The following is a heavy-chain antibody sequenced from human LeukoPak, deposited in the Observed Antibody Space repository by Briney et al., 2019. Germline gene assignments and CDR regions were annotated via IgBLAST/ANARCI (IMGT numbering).Heavy chain of an antibody. V-gene: IGHV1-2*04. CDR2: INPNSGGT. CDR1: GYTFTGYY. Sequence: ASGKVSCKASGYTFTGYYMHWVRQAPGQGLEWMGWINPNSGGTNYAQKFQGWVTMTRDTSISTAYMELSRLRSDDTAVYYCARGFTPYSYGIRPFDYWGQGTLVTVSS. CDR3: ARGFTPYSYGIRPFDY. J-gene: IGHJ4*02. D-gene: IGHD5-18*01.